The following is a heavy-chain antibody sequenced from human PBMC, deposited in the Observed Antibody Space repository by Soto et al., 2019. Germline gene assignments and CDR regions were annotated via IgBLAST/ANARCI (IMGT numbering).Heavy chain of an antibody. CDR3: AAYGSGSYYRTMNWFDP. D-gene: IGHD3-10*01. Sequence: GASVKVSCKVSGYTLTELSMHWVRQAPGKGFEWMGGFDPEDGETIYAQKFQGRVTMTEDTSTDTAYMELSSLRSEDTAVYYCAAYGSGSYYRTMNWFDPWGQGTLVTVSS. CDR1: GYTLTELS. V-gene: IGHV1-24*01. CDR2: FDPEDGET. J-gene: IGHJ5*02.